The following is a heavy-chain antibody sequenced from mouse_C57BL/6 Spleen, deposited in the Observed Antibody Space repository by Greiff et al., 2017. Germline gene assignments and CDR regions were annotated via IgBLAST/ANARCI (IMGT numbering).Heavy chain of an antibody. CDR3: ARERDVTYYFDY. V-gene: IGHV1-72*01. J-gene: IGHJ2*01. CDR2: LAPNSGGT. Sequence: QVQLQQPGAELVKPGASVKLSCKASGYTFTSYWMHWVKQRPGRGLEWIGRLAPNSGGTKYNEKFKSKATLTVDKPSSTAYMQLSSLTSEDSAVYYCARERDVTYYFDYWGQGTTLTVSS. CDR1: GYTFTSYW. D-gene: IGHD2-1*01.